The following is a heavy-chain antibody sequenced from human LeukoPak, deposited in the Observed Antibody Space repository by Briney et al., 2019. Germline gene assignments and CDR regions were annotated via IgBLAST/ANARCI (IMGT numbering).Heavy chain of an antibody. V-gene: IGHV3-21*04. CDR3: ARYSGSYYYPPAWDL. J-gene: IGHJ4*02. Sequence: GGSLRLSCAASGFTFSSYSMNWVRQAPGKGLEWVSCISSSNSYIYYADSVKGRFTISRDNAKNSLYLQMDSLRADDTAVYYCARYSGSYYYPPAWDLWGQGTLVTVSS. CDR1: GFTFSSYS. CDR2: ISSSNSYI. D-gene: IGHD1-26*01.